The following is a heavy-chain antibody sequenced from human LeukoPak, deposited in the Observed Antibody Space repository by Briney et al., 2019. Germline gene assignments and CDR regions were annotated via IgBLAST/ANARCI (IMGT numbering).Heavy chain of an antibody. V-gene: IGHV3-53*01. CDR3: GTSASAHYRDFDY. D-gene: IGHD3-10*01. CDR1: GFSVSSSS. Sequence: GGSLRLSCAVSGFSVSSSSMNWVRQAPGKGLEWVSIFYSGGSVLFADSVMGRFSVSRYSSKNTMYLQMNNLRAEETAIYYCGTSASAHYRDFDYWGQGAMVTVSS. CDR2: FYSGGSV. J-gene: IGHJ4*02.